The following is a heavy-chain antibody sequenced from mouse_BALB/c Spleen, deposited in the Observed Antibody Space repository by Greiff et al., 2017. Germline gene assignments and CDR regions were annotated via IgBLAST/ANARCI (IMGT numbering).Heavy chain of an antibody. D-gene: IGHD2-1*01. CDR1: GYTFTDYY. V-gene: IGHV1-77*01. CDR2: IYPGSGNT. J-gene: IGHJ4*01. CDR3: ARLNGNYVYAMDY. Sequence: QVQLKQSGAELARPGASVKLSCKASGYTFTDYYINWVKQRTGQGLEWIGEIYPGSGNTYYNEKFKGKATLTADKSSSTAYMQLSSLTSEDSAVYFCARLNGNYVYAMDYWGQGTSVTVSS.